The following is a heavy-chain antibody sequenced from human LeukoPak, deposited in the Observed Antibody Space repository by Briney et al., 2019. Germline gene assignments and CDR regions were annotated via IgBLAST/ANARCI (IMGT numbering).Heavy chain of an antibody. CDR3: ASRYYYDSSGYSG. CDR2: IYYSGGT. Sequence: SETLSLTCTVSGGSISSYYWSWIRQPPGKGLEWIGYIYYSGGTNYNPSLKSRVTISVDTSKNQFSLKLSSVTAADTAVYYCASRYYYDSSGYSGWGQGTLVTVSS. V-gene: IGHV4-59*08. CDR1: GGSISSYY. J-gene: IGHJ4*02. D-gene: IGHD3-22*01.